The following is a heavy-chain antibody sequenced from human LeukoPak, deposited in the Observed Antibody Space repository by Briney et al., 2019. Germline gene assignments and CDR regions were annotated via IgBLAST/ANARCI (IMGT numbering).Heavy chain of an antibody. J-gene: IGHJ3*02. CDR3: AKECGRDYDDRAFDI. Sequence: GGSLRLSCAASGFTFSSYAMSWVRQAPGKGLEWVSAISGSGGSTYYSDSVKGRFTISRDNSRNTMYLQMSSLTAEDTAVYYCAKECGRDYDDRAFDIWGRGTMVTVSS. V-gene: IGHV3-23*01. CDR1: GFTFSSYA. D-gene: IGHD3-22*01. CDR2: ISGSGGST.